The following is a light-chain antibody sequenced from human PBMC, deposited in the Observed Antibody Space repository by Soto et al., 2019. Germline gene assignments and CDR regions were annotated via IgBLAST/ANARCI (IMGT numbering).Light chain of an antibody. Sequence: QSLLTQPASVSGSPGQSITISCTGTSSDVGSYNLVSWYQQHPGKAPKLMIYEGSKRPSGVPDRFSGSKSGNTASLTISGLQAEDEADYYCCSYAGRYTYDFGPGTKLTVL. CDR1: SSDVGSYNL. CDR3: CSYAGRYTYD. V-gene: IGLV2-23*01. CDR2: EGS. J-gene: IGLJ1*01.